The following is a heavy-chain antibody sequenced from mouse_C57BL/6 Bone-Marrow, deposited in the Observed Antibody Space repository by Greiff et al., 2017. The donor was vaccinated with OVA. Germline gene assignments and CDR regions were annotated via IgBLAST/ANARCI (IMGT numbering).Heavy chain of an antibody. J-gene: IGHJ4*01. CDR1: GYTFTDYN. CDR2: INPNNGGT. Sequence: EVQLQQSGPELVKPGASVKMSCKASGYTFTDYNMHWVKQSHGKSLEWIGYINPNNGGTSYNQQFQGKATLTVNKSSSTAYMELRSLTSEDSSVYYCARSSGSSPMDYWGQGTSVTVSS. V-gene: IGHV1-22*01. D-gene: IGHD1-1*01. CDR3: ARSSGSSPMDY.